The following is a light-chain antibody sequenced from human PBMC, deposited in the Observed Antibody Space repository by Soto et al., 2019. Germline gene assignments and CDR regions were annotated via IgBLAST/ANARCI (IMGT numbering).Light chain of an antibody. CDR1: QSVNNNF. CDR3: QLYGNSSPIT. J-gene: IGKJ5*01. V-gene: IGKV3-20*01. CDR2: DAS. Sequence: EIVLTQSPGNLSLSPGERATLSCRASQSVNNNFLTWYQQKPGQAPRLVIYDASSRAFGIPDRFSGSGSGTDFTLTISRLEPEDFAVYYCQLYGNSSPITFGQGTRLEIK.